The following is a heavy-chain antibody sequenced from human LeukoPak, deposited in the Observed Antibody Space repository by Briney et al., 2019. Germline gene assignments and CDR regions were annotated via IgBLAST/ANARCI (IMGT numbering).Heavy chain of an antibody. CDR3: AKAYGDYGMDV. D-gene: IGHD4-17*01. CDR2: IKPDGSEK. J-gene: IGHJ6*02. V-gene: IGHV3-7*01. Sequence: GGSLRLSCPTSGFTFSNSWMAWVRQAPGKGLEWVANIKPDGSEKYYVDSVKGRFTISRDNSKNTLYLQMNSLRAEDTAVYYCAKAYGDYGMDVWGQGTTVTVSS. CDR1: GFTFSNSW.